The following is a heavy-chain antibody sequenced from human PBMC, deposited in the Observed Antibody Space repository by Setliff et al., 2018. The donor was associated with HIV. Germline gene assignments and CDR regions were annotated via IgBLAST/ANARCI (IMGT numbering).Heavy chain of an antibody. CDR3: ARLGDDNSGYYQF. Sequence: GASLKISCKASGSSFSDYWIGWVRQLPGKGLEWMGIIFPDDSDTRYSPSFQGHVTISADKSISTAYLQWSSLKASDTAIYYCARLGDDNSGYYQFWGQGTLVTVSS. CDR2: IFPDDSDT. D-gene: IGHD3-22*01. J-gene: IGHJ4*02. CDR1: GSSFSDYW. V-gene: IGHV5-51*01.